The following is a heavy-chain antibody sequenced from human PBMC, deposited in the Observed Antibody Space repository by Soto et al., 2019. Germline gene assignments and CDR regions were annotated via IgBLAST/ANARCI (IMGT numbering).Heavy chain of an antibody. V-gene: IGHV1-8*01. CDR1: GYTFTSYD. J-gene: IGHJ5*02. CDR3: ARVGLGAAWYQWFGP. CDR2: MNPNSGNT. Sequence: QVQLVQSGAEVKKPGASVKVSCKASGYTFTSYDINWVRQATGQGLEWMGWMNPNSGNTGYAQKRQGRVTMTRDNSISTAYMELSRLRSEETAVYYCARVGLGAAWYQWFGPWGQGTLVTVSS. D-gene: IGHD6-13*01.